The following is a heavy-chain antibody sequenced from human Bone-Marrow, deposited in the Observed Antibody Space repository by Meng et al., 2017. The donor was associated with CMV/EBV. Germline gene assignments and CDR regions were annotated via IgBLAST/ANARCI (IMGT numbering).Heavy chain of an antibody. Sequence: ASVKVSCKASGYTFTSYDINWVRQATGQGLEWMGWMNPNSGNTGYAQKFQGRVTMTRNTSISTAYMELSSLRSEDTAVYYCARGDDFWSGYLSSLALDYWGQGTLVTVSS. CDR3: ARGDDFWSGYLSSLALDY. D-gene: IGHD3-3*01. V-gene: IGHV1-8*01. CDR1: GYTFTSYD. J-gene: IGHJ4*02. CDR2: MNPNSGNT.